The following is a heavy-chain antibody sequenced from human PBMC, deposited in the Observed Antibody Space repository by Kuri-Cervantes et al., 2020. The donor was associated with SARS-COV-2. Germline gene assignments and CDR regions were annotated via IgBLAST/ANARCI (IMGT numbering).Heavy chain of an antibody. CDR1: GFTFSSYW. D-gene: IGHD1-26*01. CDR2: IKQDGSEK. J-gene: IGHJ4*02. Sequence: GESLKISCAASGFTFSSYWMSWVRQAPGKGLEWVANIKQDGSEKYYVDSVKGRFTISRDNAKNSLYLQMNSLRAEDTAVYYCAKERWSEVGATPFDYRGQGTLVTVSS. CDR3: AKERWSEVGATPFDY. V-gene: IGHV3-7*03.